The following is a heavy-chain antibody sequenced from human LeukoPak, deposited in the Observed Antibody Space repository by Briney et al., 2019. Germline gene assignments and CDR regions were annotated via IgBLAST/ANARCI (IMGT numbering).Heavy chain of an antibody. D-gene: IGHD4-11*01. Sequence: GGSLRFSCAASGFTVSSNSMSWVRQAPGKGLEWVSIIYSGGSTYNADSVKGRFTISRDNSKNTLYLQMNSLRAEDTAVYYCAREGTVRGQGTLVTVSS. CDR1: GFTVSSNS. CDR2: IYSGGST. CDR3: AREGTV. J-gene: IGHJ4*02. V-gene: IGHV3-66*01.